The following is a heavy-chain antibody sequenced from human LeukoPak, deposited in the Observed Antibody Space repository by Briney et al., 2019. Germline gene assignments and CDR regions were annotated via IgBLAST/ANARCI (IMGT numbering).Heavy chain of an antibody. CDR2: ISGLGGST. D-gene: IGHD6-13*01. CDR3: SRDVEARISAAGTFDY. Sequence: GGSLRLSCAASGFTFSNYAMSWVRQAPGKGLEWVSVISGLGGSTYYADSVKGRFAISRDNSKSTLWLQMNSLRADDTAIYYCSRDVEARISAAGTFDYWGQGSLVTVSS. V-gene: IGHV3-23*01. J-gene: IGHJ4*02. CDR1: GFTFSNYA.